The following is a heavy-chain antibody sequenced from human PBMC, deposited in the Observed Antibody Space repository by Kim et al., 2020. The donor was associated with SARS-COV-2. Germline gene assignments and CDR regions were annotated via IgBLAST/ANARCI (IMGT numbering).Heavy chain of an antibody. CDR2: INHSGST. J-gene: IGHJ5*02. V-gene: IGHV4-34*01. CDR3: ARAYAESSSFFGP. D-gene: IGHD6-13*01. Sequence: SETLSLTCAVYGGSFSGYYWSWIRQPPGKGLEWIGEINHSGSTKYNPSLKSRVTISVNTSKNQFSLKQSSVTAADTAVYYCARAYAESSSFFGPWGQGTLVTVSS. CDR1: GGSFSGYY.